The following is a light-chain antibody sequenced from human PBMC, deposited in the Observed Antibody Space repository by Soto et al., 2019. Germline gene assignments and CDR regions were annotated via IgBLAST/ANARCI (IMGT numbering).Light chain of an antibody. CDR3: QQHGHLYGDSEYT. Sequence: EIVLTQSPGTLCLSPGERAILSCRASQSVSSSYLAWYQQKPGQAPRLLIYGASSRATGIPDRFSGSGSGTDFTLTISRLESEDAAVYHCQQHGHLYGDSEYTFGQGTKLEIK. CDR2: GAS. CDR1: QSVSSSY. J-gene: IGKJ2*01. V-gene: IGKV3-20*01.